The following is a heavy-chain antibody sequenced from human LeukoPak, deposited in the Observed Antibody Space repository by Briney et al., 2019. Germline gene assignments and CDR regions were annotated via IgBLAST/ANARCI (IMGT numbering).Heavy chain of an antibody. Sequence: GGSLRLSCTASGFTFSGSWMTWLRQAPGKGLEWVAHIKEDGSDKYYLDSVTGRFTISRDNTKNSPYLQMSSLRAEDTAVYYCARDSGSYYDYWGQGTLVTVSS. CDR3: ARDSGSYYDY. V-gene: IGHV3-7*05. D-gene: IGHD1-26*01. J-gene: IGHJ4*02. CDR1: GFTFSGSW. CDR2: IKEDGSDK.